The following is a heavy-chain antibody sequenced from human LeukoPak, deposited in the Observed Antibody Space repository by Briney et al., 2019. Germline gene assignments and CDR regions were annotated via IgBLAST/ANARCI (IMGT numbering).Heavy chain of an antibody. J-gene: IGHJ4*02. Sequence: RGSLRLSCAASGFTFSSYSMNWVRQAPGKGLEWVSSISSSSSYIYYADSLKGRFTISRDNAKNSLYLQMNSLRAEDTAVYYCARGEWSSSPFDYWGQGTLVTVSS. CDR1: GFTFSSYS. D-gene: IGHD6-6*01. CDR2: ISSSSSYI. CDR3: ARGEWSSSPFDY. V-gene: IGHV3-21*01.